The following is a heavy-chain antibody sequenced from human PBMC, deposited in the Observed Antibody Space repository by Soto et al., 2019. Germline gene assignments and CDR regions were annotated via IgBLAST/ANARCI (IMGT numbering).Heavy chain of an antibody. V-gene: IGHV1-24*01. CDR2: FDPEDGET. CDR3: ATALRYFDWLSVGGDY. D-gene: IGHD3-9*01. J-gene: IGHJ4*02. Sequence: ASVKVSCKVSGYTLTELSMHWVRQAPGKGLEWMGGFDPEDGETIYAQKFQGRVTMTEDTSTDTAYMELSSLRSEDTAVYYCATALRYFDWLSVGGDYWGKGTLVTVSS. CDR1: GYTLTELS.